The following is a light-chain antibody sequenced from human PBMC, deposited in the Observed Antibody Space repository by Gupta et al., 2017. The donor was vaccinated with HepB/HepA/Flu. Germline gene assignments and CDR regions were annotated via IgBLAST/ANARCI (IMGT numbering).Light chain of an antibody. CDR3: QSYDSSLSGSV. V-gene: IGLV1-40*01. J-gene: IGLJ3*02. CDR2: GNS. Sequence: SVLTTPPSVSGAPGQRVTLSCTGSRSNIGAGYDVHWYQQLPGTAPKLLIYGNSNRPSGVPDRFSGSKSGTSASLAITGLQAEDEADYYCQSYDSSLSGSVFGGGTKLTVL. CDR1: RSNIGAGYD.